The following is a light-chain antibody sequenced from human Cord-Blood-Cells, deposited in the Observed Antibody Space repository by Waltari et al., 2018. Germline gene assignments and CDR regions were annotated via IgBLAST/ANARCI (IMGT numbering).Light chain of an antibody. V-gene: IGLV2-14*01. J-gene: IGLJ2*01. CDR2: EVR. CDR1: SSDVGGYNY. Sequence: QSALTQPASVSGSPGQSITISCTGTSSDVGGYNYVSWYQQHPGKAPNLMIYEVRKRPSGVSNRFSGSKSGNTASLTISGLQAEDEADYYCSSYTSSSTLVFGGGTKLTVL. CDR3: SSYTSSSTLV.